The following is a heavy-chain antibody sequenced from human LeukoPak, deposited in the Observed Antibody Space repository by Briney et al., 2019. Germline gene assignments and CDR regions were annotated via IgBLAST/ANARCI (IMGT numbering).Heavy chain of an antibody. D-gene: IGHD3-9*01. CDR3: ARGQYYDILTGYLTEYYFDY. J-gene: IGHJ4*02. Sequence: GASVKVSCKASGYTFTSYGISWVRQAPGQGLEWMGWVSAYNGNTNYAQKLQGRVTMTTDTSTSTAYMELRSLRSDDTAVYYCARGQYYDILTGYLTEYYFDYWGQGTLVTVSS. CDR1: GYTFTSYG. CDR2: VSAYNGNT. V-gene: IGHV1-18*01.